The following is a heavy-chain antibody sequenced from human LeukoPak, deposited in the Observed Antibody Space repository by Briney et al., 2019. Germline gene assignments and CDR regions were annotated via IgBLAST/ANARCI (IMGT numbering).Heavy chain of an antibody. D-gene: IGHD3-22*01. CDR3: ARDRGGYYDSCGYYLAAYYYYHFGIDV. CDR2: ISSSGSNI. V-gene: IGHV3-48*03. CDR1: GFTFSSYE. J-gene: IGHJ6*01. Sequence: PGGSLRLSCAASGFTFSSYEMNWVRQAPGEGLEWVSYISSSGSNIYYADSVTGRFTISRDNAKNSLYLQMNSLRAEETAVYYCARDRGGYYDSCGYYLAAYYYYHFGIDVWGQGTTVTGSS.